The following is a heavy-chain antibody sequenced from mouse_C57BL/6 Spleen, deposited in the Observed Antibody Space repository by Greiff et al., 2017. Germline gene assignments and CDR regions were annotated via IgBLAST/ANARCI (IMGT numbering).Heavy chain of an antibody. J-gene: IGHJ2*01. CDR3: ARRGAYGPYFDY. Sequence: EVKLQQSGPELVKPGASVKISCKASGYTFTDYYMNWVKQSHGKSLEWIGDINPNNGGTSYNQKFKGKATLTVDKSSSTAYMELRSLTSEDSAVYYCARRGAYGPYFDYWGQGTTLTVSS. CDR1: GYTFTDYY. CDR2: INPNNGGT. D-gene: IGHD2-10*02. V-gene: IGHV1-26*01.